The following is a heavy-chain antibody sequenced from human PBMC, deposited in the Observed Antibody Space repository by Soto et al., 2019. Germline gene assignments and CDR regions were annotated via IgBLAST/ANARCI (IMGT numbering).Heavy chain of an antibody. D-gene: IGHD3-10*01. V-gene: IGHV3-30*18. Sequence: AGGSLRLSCAASVFTFSSYGMHWVRQAPGKGLEWVAVISYDGSNKYYADSVKGRFTISRDNSKNTLYLQMNSLRAEDTAVYYCAKDRGSYGSGSLDYWGQGTLVTVSS. CDR3: AKDRGSYGSGSLDY. J-gene: IGHJ4*02. CDR2: ISYDGSNK. CDR1: VFTFSSYG.